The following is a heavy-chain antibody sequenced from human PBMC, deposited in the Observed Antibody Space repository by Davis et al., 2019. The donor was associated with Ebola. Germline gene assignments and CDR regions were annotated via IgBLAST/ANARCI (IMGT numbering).Heavy chain of an antibody. Sequence: SETLSLTCAVYGGSFSGYYWSWIRQLPGKGLEWIGEINHSGSTNYNPSLKSRVTISVDTSKNQFSLKLSSVTAADTAVYYCARMSIAARPIDYWGQGTLVTVSS. D-gene: IGHD6-6*01. J-gene: IGHJ4*02. CDR2: INHSGST. CDR3: ARMSIAARPIDY. V-gene: IGHV4-34*01. CDR1: GGSFSGYY.